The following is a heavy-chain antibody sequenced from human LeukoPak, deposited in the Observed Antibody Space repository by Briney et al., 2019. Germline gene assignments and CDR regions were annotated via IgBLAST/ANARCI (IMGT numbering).Heavy chain of an antibody. CDR1: GFTFSSYE. CDR3: ASGVLFFEWLPSPPDAFDN. CDR2: ISSSGSTI. J-gene: IGHJ3*02. D-gene: IGHD3-3*01. V-gene: IGHV3-48*03. Sequence: GGSLRLSCAASGFTFSSYEMNWVRQAPGKGLEWVSYISSSGSTIYYADSVKGRFTISRDNAKNSLYLQMNSLRAEDTAVYYCASGVLFFEWLPSPPDAFDNWGQGTMVTVSS.